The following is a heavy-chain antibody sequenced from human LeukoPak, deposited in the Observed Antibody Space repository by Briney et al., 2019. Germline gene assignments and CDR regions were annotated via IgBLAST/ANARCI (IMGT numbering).Heavy chain of an antibody. J-gene: IGHJ4*02. CDR2: ISSSSSTI. D-gene: IGHD6-19*01. CDR1: GFTFSSYS. V-gene: IGHV3-48*01. CDR3: ARDRIAVASDPFDY. Sequence: GGSLRLSCAASGFTFSSYSMNWLRQAPGKGLEWVSYISSSSSTIYYADSVKGRFTISRDNPKNSLYLQMNSLRAEDTAVYYCARDRIAVASDPFDYWGQGTLVTVSS.